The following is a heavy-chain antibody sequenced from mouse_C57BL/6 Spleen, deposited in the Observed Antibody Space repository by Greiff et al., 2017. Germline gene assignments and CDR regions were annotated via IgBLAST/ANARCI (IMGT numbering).Heavy chain of an antibody. CDR2: IYPGDGDT. Sequence: QVQLQQSGPELVKPGASVKISCKASGYAFSSSWMNWVKQRPGKGLEWIGRIYPGDGDTNYNGKFKGKATLTADKSSSTAYMQLSSLTSEDSAVYYCARFDGNYDFDYWGQGTTLTVSS. CDR3: ARFDGNYDFDY. CDR1: GYAFSSSW. V-gene: IGHV1-82*01. J-gene: IGHJ2*01. D-gene: IGHD2-1*01.